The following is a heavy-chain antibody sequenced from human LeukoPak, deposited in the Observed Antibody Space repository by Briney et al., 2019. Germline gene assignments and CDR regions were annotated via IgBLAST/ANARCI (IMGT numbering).Heavy chain of an antibody. J-gene: IGHJ6*02. Sequence: PSETLSLTCAVYGGSFSGYYWSWIRQPPGKGLEWIGEINHSGSTNYNPSLKSRVAISVDTSKNQFSLKLSSVTAADTAVYYCARGQVVAALTNYSYYYGMDVLGQGTTVTVSS. D-gene: IGHD2-15*01. CDR1: GGSFSGYY. CDR2: INHSGST. CDR3: ARGQVVAALTNYSYYYGMDV. V-gene: IGHV4-34*01.